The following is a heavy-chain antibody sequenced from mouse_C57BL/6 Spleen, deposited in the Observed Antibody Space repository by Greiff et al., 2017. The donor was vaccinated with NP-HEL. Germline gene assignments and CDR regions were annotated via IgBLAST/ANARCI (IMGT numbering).Heavy chain of an antibody. CDR3: ARAYDGYYENYWYFDV. CDR1: GYAFSSSW. D-gene: IGHD2-3*01. Sequence: QVQLQQSGPELVKPGASVKISCKASGYAFSSSWMNWVKQRPGKGLEWIGRIYPGDGDTNYNGKFKGKATLTADKSSSTAYMQLSSLTSEDSAVYFCARAYDGYYENYWYFDVWGTGTTVTVSS. CDR2: IYPGDGDT. V-gene: IGHV1-82*01. J-gene: IGHJ1*03.